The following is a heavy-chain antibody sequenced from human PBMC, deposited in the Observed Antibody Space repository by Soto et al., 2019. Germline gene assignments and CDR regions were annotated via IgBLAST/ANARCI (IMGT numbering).Heavy chain of an antibody. V-gene: IGHV3-33*01. CDR1: GFTFSNFG. J-gene: IGHJ2*01. D-gene: IGHD4-17*01. CDR3: ARLNTGWYFDF. CDR2: IWYDGSNE. Sequence: LRLSCAASGFTFSNFGMHWVRQAPGKGLEWVAVIWYDGSNEYYPDPVKGRFTISRDNSKNTLYLQMNSLRAEDTAVYYCARLNTGWYFDFWGRGTLVTVSS.